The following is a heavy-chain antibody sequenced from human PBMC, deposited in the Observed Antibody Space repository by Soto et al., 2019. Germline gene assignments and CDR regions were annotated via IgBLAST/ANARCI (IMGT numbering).Heavy chain of an antibody. CDR1: GYSFTNYW. J-gene: IGHJ5*02. CDR2: IYPGDSDT. D-gene: IGHD3-22*01. CDR3: ARISSVDSSGSSPLEWWLDP. Sequence: GEPLKVSWNGSGYSFTNYWIGWVRQVPGKGLEWMGIIYPGDSDTRYSPSFQGQVTISADRSIGTAYLQWSSLKASDTAMYYCARISSVDSSGSSPLEWWLDPWGQGTLVTVSS. V-gene: IGHV5-51*01.